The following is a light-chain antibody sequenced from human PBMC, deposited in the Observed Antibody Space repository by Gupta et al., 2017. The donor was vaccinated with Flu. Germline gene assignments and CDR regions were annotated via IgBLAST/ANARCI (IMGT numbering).Light chain of an antibody. CDR3: QQYKSFPST. J-gene: IGKJ2*01. CDR2: KAS. Sequence: DIQMTQSPSTLSASVGDRVTITCRASQSINSWLAWYQQRPGKAPKFLIYKASTLASGVSSRFSGSGSGTEFTLSISSLQPDDFATYYCQQYKSFPSTFGQGTRRDTK. V-gene: IGKV1-5*03. CDR1: QSINSW.